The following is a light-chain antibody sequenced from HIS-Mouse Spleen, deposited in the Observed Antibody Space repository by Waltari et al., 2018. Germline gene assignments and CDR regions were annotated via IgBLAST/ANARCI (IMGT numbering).Light chain of an antibody. CDR1: HSNGVGSYP. CDR3: SSYTSSSTAV. V-gene: IGLV2-14*03. CDR2: DVS. J-gene: IGLJ2*01. Sequence: SDPTHPASVSGSPDRPLTISSPVPHSNGVGSYPASWYQHPPGKAPKLMIYDVSNRPSGVYKRFSGSKSGKTASLTISGLQAEDEADYYCSSYTSSSTAVFGGGTKLTVL.